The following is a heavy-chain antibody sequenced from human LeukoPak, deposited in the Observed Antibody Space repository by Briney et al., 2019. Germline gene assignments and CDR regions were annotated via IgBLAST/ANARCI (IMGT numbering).Heavy chain of an antibody. D-gene: IGHD3-16*02. CDR2: ISYDGSNK. CDR3: AKGLPYDYVWGSYRSGIDY. J-gene: IGHJ4*02. Sequence: GGSLRLSCAASGFTFSSYGMHWVRQAPGKGLEWVAVISYDGSNKYYADSVKGRFTISRDNSKNTLYLQMNSLRAEDTAVYYCAKGLPYDYVWGSYRSGIDYWGQGTLVTVSS. CDR1: GFTFSSYG. V-gene: IGHV3-30*18.